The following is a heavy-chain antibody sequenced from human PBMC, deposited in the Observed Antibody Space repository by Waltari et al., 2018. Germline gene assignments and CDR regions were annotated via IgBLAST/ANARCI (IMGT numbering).Heavy chain of an antibody. Sequence: QLQLQESGPGLVKPSETLSLTCTVSGGSISSSSYYWGWIRQPPGKGLEWIGSIYYSGSTYYNPSLKSRVTISVDTSKNQFSLKLSSVTAADTAVYYCARVFGFHEIAALIPNFDYWGQGTLVTVSS. CDR2: IYYSGST. V-gene: IGHV4-39*07. CDR3: ARVFGFHEIAALIPNFDY. CDR1: GGSISSSSYY. J-gene: IGHJ4*02. D-gene: IGHD6-6*01.